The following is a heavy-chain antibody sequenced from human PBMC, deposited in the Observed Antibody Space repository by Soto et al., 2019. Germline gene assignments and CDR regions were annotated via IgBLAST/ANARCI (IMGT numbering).Heavy chain of an antibody. V-gene: IGHV4-59*01. D-gene: IGHD3-10*01. Sequence: PSETLSLTCTVSGGSISSYYWSWIRQPPGKGLEWIGYIYYSGSTNYNPSLKSRVTISVDTSKNQFSLKLSSVTAADTAVYYCARARTYTVYGSGSYYHPWKVYYGMDVWGQGTTVTVSS. CDR3: ARARTYTVYGSGSYYHPWKVYYGMDV. CDR2: IYYSGST. J-gene: IGHJ6*02. CDR1: GGSISSYY.